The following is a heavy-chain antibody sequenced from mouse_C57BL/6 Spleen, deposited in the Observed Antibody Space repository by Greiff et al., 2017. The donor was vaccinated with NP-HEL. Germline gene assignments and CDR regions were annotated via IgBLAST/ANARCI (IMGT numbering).Heavy chain of an antibody. J-gene: IGHJ2*01. D-gene: IGHD1-1*01. Sequence: VQLQQSGAELVRPGASVKLSCTASGFNIKDYYMHWVKQRPEQGLEWIGRIDPEDGDTEYAPKFQGKATMTADTSSNTAYLQLSSLTSEDTAVYYCTTDYGSSFEGFDYWGQGTTLTVSS. CDR3: TTDYGSSFEGFDY. V-gene: IGHV14-1*01. CDR2: IDPEDGDT. CDR1: GFNIKDYY.